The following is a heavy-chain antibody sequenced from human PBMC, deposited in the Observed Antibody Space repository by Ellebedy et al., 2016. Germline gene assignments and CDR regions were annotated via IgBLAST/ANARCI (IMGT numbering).Heavy chain of an antibody. CDR3: ARDQDGNGSTSDY. CDR2: INNDGGDT. V-gene: IGHV3-74*01. D-gene: IGHD1-14*01. CDR1: GFTFSNYW. Sequence: GESLKISXATSGFTFSNYWMHWVRQAPGQGLVWVSRINNDGGDTFYAESVKGRFTISRDNAKNTLYLQMNSLRAEDTALYYCARDQDGNGSTSDYWGQGTLVTVSP. J-gene: IGHJ4*02.